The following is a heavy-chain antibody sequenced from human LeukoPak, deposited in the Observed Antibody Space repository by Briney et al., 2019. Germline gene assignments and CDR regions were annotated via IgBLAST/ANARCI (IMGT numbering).Heavy chain of an antibody. D-gene: IGHD2-2*01. CDR2: INHSGST. CDR1: GGSFSGYY. V-gene: IGHV4-34*01. CDR3: ARGQTRYCSSTSCPGATFDY. Sequence: PSETLSLTCAVYGGSFSGYYWSWIRQPPGKGLEWIGEINHSGSTNYNPSLKSRVTISVDTSKNQFSLKLSSVTAADTAVYYCARGQTRYCSSTSCPGATFDYWGQGTLVTVSP. J-gene: IGHJ4*02.